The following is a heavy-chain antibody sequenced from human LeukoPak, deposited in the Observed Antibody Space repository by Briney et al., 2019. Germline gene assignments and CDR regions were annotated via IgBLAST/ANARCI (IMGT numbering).Heavy chain of an antibody. J-gene: IGHJ4*02. CDR1: GYSISSGYY. CDR2: IYHSGST. Sequence: SETLSLTCTVSGYSISSGYYWGWIRQPPGKGLEWIGSIYHSGSTYYNPSLKSRVNISVDNSKNQFSLKLSPVTAADTAVYYCARESIVVVPAADNFDYWGQGTLVTVSS. CDR3: ARESIVVVPAADNFDY. V-gene: IGHV4-38-2*02. D-gene: IGHD2-2*01.